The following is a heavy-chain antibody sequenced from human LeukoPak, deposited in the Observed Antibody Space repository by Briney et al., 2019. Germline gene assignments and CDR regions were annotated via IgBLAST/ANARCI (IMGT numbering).Heavy chain of an antibody. CDR3: ARDRGVAVVMDV. CDR1: GGSISSSSYY. Sequence: SETLSLTCTVSGGSISSSSYYWGWIRQPPGKGLEWIGSIYYSGSTNYNPSLKSRVTISVDTSKNQFSLKLSSVTAADTAVYYCARDRGVAVVMDVWGKGTTVTVSS. CDR2: IYYSGST. J-gene: IGHJ6*04. V-gene: IGHV4-39*07. D-gene: IGHD3-10*01.